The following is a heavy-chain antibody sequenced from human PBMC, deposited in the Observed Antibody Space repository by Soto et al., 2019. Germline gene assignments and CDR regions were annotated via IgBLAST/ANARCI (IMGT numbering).Heavy chain of an antibody. CDR3: ARVGYTFWSGYYLDY. J-gene: IGHJ4*02. CDR1: GGSISSYY. Sequence: QVQLQESGPGLVKPSETLSLTCTVSGGSISSYYWSWIRQPPGKGLEWIGYIYYSGSTNYNPSLKSRVTTSVDTSKNQFSLKLNSVTAADTAVYYCARVGYTFWSGYYLDYWGRGTLVTVSS. V-gene: IGHV4-59*01. CDR2: IYYSGST. D-gene: IGHD3-3*01.